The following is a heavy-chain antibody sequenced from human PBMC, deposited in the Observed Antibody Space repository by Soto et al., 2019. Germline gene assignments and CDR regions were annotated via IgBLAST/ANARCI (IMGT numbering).Heavy chain of an antibody. D-gene: IGHD3-10*01. CDR1: GGSITSDGNY. J-gene: IGHJ6*02. CDR2: LYYSGRT. CDR3: AGARMVRGIMDYYDMDG. V-gene: IGHV4-31*03. Sequence: QVQLQESGPGLVKSSQTLFLTCTVSGGSITSDGNYWSWTRQHPAKGLEWIGYLYYSGRTYYNPSLKSRVTISVDTSNNQYSLKLNSGTAADTAVYYCAGARMVRGIMDYYDMDGWGQGTTVAVSS.